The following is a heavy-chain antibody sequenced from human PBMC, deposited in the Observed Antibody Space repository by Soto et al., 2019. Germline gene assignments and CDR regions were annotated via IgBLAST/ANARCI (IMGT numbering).Heavy chain of an antibody. J-gene: IGHJ3*02. CDR1: GYTFTSYY. D-gene: IGHD5-12*01. CDR2: INPSGGST. CDR3: ARVPANIVATIKGAGAFDI. V-gene: IGHV1-46*03. Sequence: GASVKVSCKASGYTFTSYYMHWVRQAPGQGLEWMGIINPSGGSTSYAQKFQGRVTMTRDTSTSTVYMELSSLRSEDTAVYYCARVPANIVATIKGAGAFDIWGQGTMVTVSS.